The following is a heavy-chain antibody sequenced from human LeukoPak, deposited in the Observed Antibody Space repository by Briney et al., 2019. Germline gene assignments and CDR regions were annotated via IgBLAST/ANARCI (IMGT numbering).Heavy chain of an antibody. Sequence: GGALRLSCAASGFTFSSYSMNWVRQAPGKGREWVSHITASGTAMFYADSVKGRFTISRDNAKNSLYLQMNSLRDEDTAVYYCASSGSYRFDYWGQGTLVTVSS. CDR1: GFTFSSYS. CDR3: ASSGSYRFDY. D-gene: IGHD1-26*01. CDR2: ITASGTAM. V-gene: IGHV3-48*02. J-gene: IGHJ4*02.